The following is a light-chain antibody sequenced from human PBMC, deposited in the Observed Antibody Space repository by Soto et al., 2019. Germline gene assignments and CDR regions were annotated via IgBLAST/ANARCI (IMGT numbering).Light chain of an antibody. V-gene: IGKV3-20*01. CDR2: GAS. J-gene: IGKJ4*01. CDR1: PSVSTSY. CDR3: QQYGSVPLT. Sequence: EIVLTQSPGTLSLSPGERATLSCRASPSVSTSYLAWYQQKPGQAPRLLIYGASSRATGIPVRFSGRGSGADFTLTISRLEPEDFAVYYCQQYGSVPLTFGGGTKVEIK.